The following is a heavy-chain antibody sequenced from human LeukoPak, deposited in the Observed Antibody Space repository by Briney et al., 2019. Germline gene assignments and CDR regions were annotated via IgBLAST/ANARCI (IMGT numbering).Heavy chain of an antibody. CDR1: GFTFSSYG. CDR3: ARNQAATATYFDY. Sequence: GGSLRLSCAASGFTFSSYGMHWVRQAPGKGLEWVAVIWYDGSNKYHADSVKGRFTISRDNSKNTLYLQMNSLRAEDTAVYYCARNQAATATYFDYWGQGTLVTVSS. CDR2: IWYDGSNK. V-gene: IGHV3-33*01. D-gene: IGHD6-25*01. J-gene: IGHJ4*02.